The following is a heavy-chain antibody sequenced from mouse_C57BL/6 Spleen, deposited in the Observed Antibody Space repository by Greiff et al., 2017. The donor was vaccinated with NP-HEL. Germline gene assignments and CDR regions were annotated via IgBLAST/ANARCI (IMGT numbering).Heavy chain of an antibody. CDR3: ARSHDGCFAY. J-gene: IGHJ3*01. D-gene: IGHD2-3*01. CDR2: IDPSDSET. Sequence: QVQLQQSGAELVRPGSSVKLSCKASGYTFTSYWMHWVKQRPIQGLEWIGNIDPSDSETHYNQKFKDKATLTVDKSSSTAYMQLSSLTSEDSAVYYCARSHDGCFAYWGQGTLVTVSA. CDR1: GYTFTSYW. V-gene: IGHV1-52*01.